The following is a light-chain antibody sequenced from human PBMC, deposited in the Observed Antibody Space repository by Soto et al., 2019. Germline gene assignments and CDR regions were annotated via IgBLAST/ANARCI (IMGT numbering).Light chain of an antibody. CDR3: SSYTTSNTWV. CDR1: SNDIGAFNY. CDR2: GVS. V-gene: IGLV2-14*01. Sequence: QSALTQPASVSGSPGQSITISCNGSSNDIGAFNYVSWYRQPPGEAPKVLIRGVSYRPSGVLIRFSGSKSDNTASLSISGLQAEDEAHYYCSSYTTSNTWVFGGGTKLTVL. J-gene: IGLJ3*02.